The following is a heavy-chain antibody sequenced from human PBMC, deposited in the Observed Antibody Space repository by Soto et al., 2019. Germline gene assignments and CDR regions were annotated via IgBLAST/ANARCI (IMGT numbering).Heavy chain of an antibody. Sequence: EVQLLESGGGLVQPGGSLRLSCAASGFTLSNYAMTWVRQAPGNGLEWVSSISVSGGSTNYADSVKGRFTISRDNSKNTLYLQMNSLRADDTAVYYCAKDPLYGLDVWGQGTTVTVSS. CDR3: AKDPLYGLDV. CDR2: ISVSGGST. J-gene: IGHJ6*02. V-gene: IGHV3-23*01. CDR1: GFTLSNYA.